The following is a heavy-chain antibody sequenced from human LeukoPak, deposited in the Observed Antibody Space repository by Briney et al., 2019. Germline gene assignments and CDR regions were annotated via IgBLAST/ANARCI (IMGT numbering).Heavy chain of an antibody. V-gene: IGHV3-11*01. CDR1: GFTFSDYY. CDR3: ARPQNGGGWYSVWPGARESFDY. D-gene: IGHD6-19*01. Sequence: GGSLRLSCAASGFTFSDYYMSWIRQAPGKGLEWVSYISSSGSTIYYADSVKGRFAISRDNAKNSLYLQMNSLRAEDTAVYYCARPQNGGGWYSVWPGARESFDYGGQEPLVPVSS. CDR2: ISSSGSTI. J-gene: IGHJ4*02.